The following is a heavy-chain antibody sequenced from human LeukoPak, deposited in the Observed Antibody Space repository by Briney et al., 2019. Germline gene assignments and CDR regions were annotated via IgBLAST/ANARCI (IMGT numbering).Heavy chain of an antibody. V-gene: IGHV3-30*02. CDR2: IRYDGSNK. CDR1: GFTFSSYG. CDR3: AKDLRAPQVPAAPSAAFDI. Sequence: GGSLRLSCGASGFTFSSYGIHWVRQAPGKGLEGGAFIRYDGSNKYYADSVKGRFTISRDNSKNTLYLQMNSLRAEDTAVYYCAKDLRAPQVPAAPSAAFDIWGQGTMVTVSS. J-gene: IGHJ3*02. D-gene: IGHD2-2*01.